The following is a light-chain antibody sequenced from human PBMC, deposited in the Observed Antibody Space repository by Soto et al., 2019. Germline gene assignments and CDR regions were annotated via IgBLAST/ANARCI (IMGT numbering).Light chain of an antibody. Sequence: QSALTQPASVSGSPGQSITISCTGTSSDVGVYNYVSWYQQHPGKAPKLMIYDVTKRPSGVSSRFSGSKSGNTASLTISGLQAEDEADYYCSSYTTSITVVFGGGTKVTVL. J-gene: IGLJ3*02. CDR3: SSYTTSITVV. CDR2: DVT. CDR1: SSDVGVYNY. V-gene: IGLV2-14*03.